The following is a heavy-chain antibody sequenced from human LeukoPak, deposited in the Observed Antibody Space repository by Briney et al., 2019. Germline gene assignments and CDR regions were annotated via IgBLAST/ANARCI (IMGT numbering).Heavy chain of an antibody. Sequence: ASETLSLTCTVSGGSISSSSYYWGWIRQPPGKGLEWIGSIYYSGSTYYNPSLKSRVTISVDTSKNQFSLKLSSVTAADTAVYYCARGIRDGYNARTYYYYYYMDVWGKGTTVTVSS. J-gene: IGHJ6*03. CDR1: GGSISSSSYY. CDR2: IYYSGST. D-gene: IGHD5-24*01. V-gene: IGHV4-39*07. CDR3: ARGIRDGYNARTYYYYYYMDV.